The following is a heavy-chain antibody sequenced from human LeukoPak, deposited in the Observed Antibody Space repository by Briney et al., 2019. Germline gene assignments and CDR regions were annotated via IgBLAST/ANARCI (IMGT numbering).Heavy chain of an antibody. Sequence: SETLSLTCAVYGGSFSGYYWSWIRQPPGKGLEWIGEINHSGSTNYNPSLKSRVTISVDTSKNQFSLKLSSVTAADTAVYYCARALWGDYVGFDFWGQGTLVTVSS. J-gene: IGHJ4*02. D-gene: IGHD4-17*01. CDR3: ARALWGDYVGFDF. V-gene: IGHV4-34*01. CDR1: GGSFSGYY. CDR2: INHSGST.